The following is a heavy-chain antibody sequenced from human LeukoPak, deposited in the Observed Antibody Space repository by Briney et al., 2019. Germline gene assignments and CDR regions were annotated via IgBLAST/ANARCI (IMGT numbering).Heavy chain of an antibody. CDR3: ARELWQQPDY. CDR1: GFPFSDYY. V-gene: IGHV3-11*05. CDR2: ISGSSGSI. Sequence: GGPLRLSCAASGFPFSDYYMSWIRQAPGKGREGVSYISGSSGSINYADSVKGRFTISRDNAKNSLYLQMNSLRAEDTAVYYCARELWQQPDYWGQGTLVTVSS. D-gene: IGHD6-13*01. J-gene: IGHJ4*02.